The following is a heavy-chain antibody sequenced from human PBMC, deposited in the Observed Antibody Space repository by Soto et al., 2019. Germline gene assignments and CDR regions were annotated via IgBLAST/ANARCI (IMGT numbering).Heavy chain of an antibody. CDR3: ARLEDNWNGGFDY. D-gene: IGHD1-1*01. V-gene: IGHV1-18*01. CDR1: GYTLTRYA. CDR2: INAYNGDT. J-gene: IGHJ4*02. Sequence: QVQLAQSEGEVKKPGASVKVSCKASGYTLTRYAISWVRQAPGQGLEWMGWINAYNGDTNYAQNFQGRVTMTTDTSTSTAYMELRSLRSDDTAVYYCARLEDNWNGGFDYWGQGTLVTVS.